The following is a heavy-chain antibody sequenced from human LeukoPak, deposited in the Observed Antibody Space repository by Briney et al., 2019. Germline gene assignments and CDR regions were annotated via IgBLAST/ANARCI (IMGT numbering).Heavy chain of an antibody. Sequence: VASVKVSCKASGYTFTGYYMHWVRQAPGQGLEWMGWINPNSGGTNYAQKFQGRVTMTRDTSISTAYMELSRLRSDDTAVYYCAREDYYDSSGFFDYWGQGTLVTVSS. CDR3: AREDYYDSSGFFDY. D-gene: IGHD3-22*01. CDR2: INPNSGGT. V-gene: IGHV1-2*02. CDR1: GYTFTGYY. J-gene: IGHJ4*02.